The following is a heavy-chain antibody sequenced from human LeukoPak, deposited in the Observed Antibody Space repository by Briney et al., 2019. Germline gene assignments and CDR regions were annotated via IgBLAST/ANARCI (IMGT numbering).Heavy chain of an antibody. J-gene: IGHJ6*02. CDR2: ISYDGSNK. D-gene: IGHD6-13*01. CDR1: GFTFSSYA. Sequence: WGSLRLSCAASGFTFSSYAMHWVRQAPGKGLEWVAVISYDGSNKYYADSVKGRFTISRDNSKNTLYLQMNSLRAEDTAVYYCARDPTSSSWYSYYYGMDVWGQGTTVTVSS. CDR3: ARDPTSSSWYSYYYGMDV. V-gene: IGHV3-30-3*01.